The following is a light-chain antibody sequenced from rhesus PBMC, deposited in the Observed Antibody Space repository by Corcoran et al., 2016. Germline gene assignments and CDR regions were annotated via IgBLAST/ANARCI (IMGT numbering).Light chain of an antibody. Sequence: DIVMTQTPLSLPVTPGEPASISCRSSQSLLDSEDGNTSLDWYLQKPGHAPRPLIFEVSNRASGVPDRFSGRGSETDVKLKISRVEAEEVGVYYCMQYTHIPWTFGQGTKVEIK. CDR1: QSLLDSEDGNTS. J-gene: IGKJ1*01. V-gene: IGKV2-86*01. CDR3: MQYTHIPWT. CDR2: EVS.